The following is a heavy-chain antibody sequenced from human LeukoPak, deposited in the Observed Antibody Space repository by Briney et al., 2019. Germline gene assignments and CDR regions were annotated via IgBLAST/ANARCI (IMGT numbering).Heavy chain of an antibody. Sequence: GGSLRLSCAASGFTFSSYEMIWVRQAPGKGLEWLSYIGSSGSTKYYADSVEGRFTISRDNAENSLYLQMNSLRAEDTAVYYCATYCSSTSCYRTRYMDVWGQGATVTVSS. V-gene: IGHV3-48*03. J-gene: IGHJ6*02. D-gene: IGHD2-2*01. CDR3: ATYCSSTSCYRTRYMDV. CDR2: IGSSGSTK. CDR1: GFTFSSYE.